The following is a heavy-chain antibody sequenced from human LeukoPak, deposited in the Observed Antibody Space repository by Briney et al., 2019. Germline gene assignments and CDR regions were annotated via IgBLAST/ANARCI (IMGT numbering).Heavy chain of an antibody. J-gene: IGHJ4*02. Sequence: GGSLRLSCAASGLAFNTYAMHWVRQAPGQGLEWVALIWHDGSHKFYSNSVRGQFTISRDNSKNTVSLQMNNLRPEDTAVYYCARDIAVAGTSLYYWGQGTLVTVSS. CDR3: ARDIAVAGTSLYY. D-gene: IGHD6-19*01. CDR1: GLAFNTYA. V-gene: IGHV3-33*01. CDR2: IWHDGSHK.